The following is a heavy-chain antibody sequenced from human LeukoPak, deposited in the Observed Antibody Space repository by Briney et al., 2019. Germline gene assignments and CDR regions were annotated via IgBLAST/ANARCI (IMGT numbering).Heavy chain of an antibody. V-gene: IGHV4-31*03. CDR1: GGSISSGGYY. Sequence: SETLSLTCTVSGGSISSGGYYWSWIRQHPGKGLEWIGYIYYSGSTYYNPSLKSRVTISVDTSKDQFSLELSSVTAADTAVYYCARGVARTYYSDTSGYAAADYWGQGTLVTVSS. J-gene: IGHJ4*02. CDR3: ARGVARTYYSDTSGYAAADY. D-gene: IGHD3-22*01. CDR2: IYYSGST.